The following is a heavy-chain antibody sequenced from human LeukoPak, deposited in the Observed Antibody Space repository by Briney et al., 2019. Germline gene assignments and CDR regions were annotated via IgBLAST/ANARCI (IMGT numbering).Heavy chain of an antibody. CDR2: ISSTARTV. V-gene: IGHV3-48*03. D-gene: IGHD4/OR15-4a*01. CDR3: ARVTSANCDY. J-gene: IGHJ4*02. Sequence: PGGSLRLSCAASGFSFSSYEMNWVRLAPGKGLEWVSYISSTARTVYYADSVRGRFTVSRDNAQDSLYLQMNSPRPEDTALYYCARVTSANCDYWGQGTLVTVSS. CDR1: GFSFSSYE.